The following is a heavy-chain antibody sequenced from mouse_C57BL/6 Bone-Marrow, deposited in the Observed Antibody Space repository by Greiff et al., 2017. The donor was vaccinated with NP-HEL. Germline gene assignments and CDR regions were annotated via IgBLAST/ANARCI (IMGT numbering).Heavy chain of an antibody. V-gene: IGHV1-15*01. Sequence: VQLQHSGAELVRPGASVTLSCKASGYTFTDYEMHWVKQTPVHGLEWIGAIDPETGGTAYNQKFKGKAILTADKSSSTAYMELRSLTSEDSAVYYCTRDYGSNPGAYWGQGTLVTVSA. CDR2: IDPETGGT. J-gene: IGHJ3*01. CDR3: TRDYGSNPGAY. CDR1: GYTFTDYE. D-gene: IGHD1-1*01.